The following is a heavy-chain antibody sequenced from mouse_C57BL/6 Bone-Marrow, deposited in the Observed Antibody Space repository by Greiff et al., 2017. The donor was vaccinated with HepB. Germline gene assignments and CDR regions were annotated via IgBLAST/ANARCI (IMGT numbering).Heavy chain of an antibody. Sequence: QVQLQQSGPELVKPGASVKISCKASGYAFSSSWMNWVKQRPGKGLEWIGRIYPGDGDTNYNGKFKGKATLTADKSSSTAYMQLSSLTSEDSAVSFCARERSTKVTTLRHAWFAYWGQGTLVTVSA. J-gene: IGHJ3*01. D-gene: IGHD2-1*01. V-gene: IGHV1-82*01. CDR2: IYPGDGDT. CDR1: GYAFSSSW. CDR3: ARERSTKVTTLRHAWFAY.